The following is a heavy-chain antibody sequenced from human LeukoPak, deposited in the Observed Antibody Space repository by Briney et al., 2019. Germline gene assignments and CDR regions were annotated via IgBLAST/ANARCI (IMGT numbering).Heavy chain of an antibody. CDR1: GGSISSSTFY. V-gene: IGHV4-39*02. CDR2: MFSGGST. CDR3: ARGRVSSSTWYSTYYYYFYMDV. J-gene: IGHJ6*03. Sequence: PSETLSLTCTVSGGSISSSTFYWGWIRQPPGKGLEWIGSMFSGGSTYYNPSLKSRVTISVDTSKNHFSLKLRSVTAADTAVYYCARGRVSSSTWYSTYYYYFYMDVWGKGTTVTVSS. D-gene: IGHD6-13*01.